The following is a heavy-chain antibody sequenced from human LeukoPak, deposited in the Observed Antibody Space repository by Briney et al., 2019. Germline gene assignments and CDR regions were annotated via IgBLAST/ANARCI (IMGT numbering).Heavy chain of an antibody. CDR2: ISHDGSNK. CDR1: GFTFSTYG. Sequence: PGGSLRLSCATSGFTFSTYGMHWVRQAPGKGLEWVALISHDGSNKYYADSVKGRFTISRDNSKKTLYLQMDSLRTEDTAFYYCALIGVVIPPDTYDVWGQGTLVTVSS. J-gene: IGHJ3*01. CDR3: ALIGVVIPPDTYDV. V-gene: IGHV3-30*03. D-gene: IGHD2-21*01.